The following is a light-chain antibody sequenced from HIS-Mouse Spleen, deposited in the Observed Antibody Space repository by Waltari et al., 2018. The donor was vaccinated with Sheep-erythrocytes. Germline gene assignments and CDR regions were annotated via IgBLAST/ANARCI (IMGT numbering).Light chain of an antibody. CDR1: SSDCGSYNL. CDR3: CSYAGSSTLV. Sequence: QSALTQPASVSGSPGQPLTLSCTGTSSDCGSYNLVSWYQQHPAKAPKLMIYEGSKRPSGVSNRFSGSKSGNTASLTISGLQAEDEADYYCCSYAGSSTLVFGGGTKLTVL. V-gene: IGLV2-23*01. CDR2: EGS. J-gene: IGLJ2*01.